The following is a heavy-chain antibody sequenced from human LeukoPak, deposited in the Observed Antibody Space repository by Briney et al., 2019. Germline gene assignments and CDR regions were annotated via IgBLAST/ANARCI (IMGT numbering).Heavy chain of an antibody. CDR1: GYTFTSYW. CDR2: VYPLDSDA. D-gene: IGHD4-23*01. CDR3: ARTSDGGGGAAF. V-gene: IGHV5-51*01. J-gene: IGHJ1*01. Sequence: HGESLKISCKGSGYTFTSYWIAWVRQMPGKGLEWMGLVYPLDSDARYSPSFQGQVTISVDKSINTAYLQWSSLKASDSATYYCARTSDGGGGAAFWGQGTLVTVSS.